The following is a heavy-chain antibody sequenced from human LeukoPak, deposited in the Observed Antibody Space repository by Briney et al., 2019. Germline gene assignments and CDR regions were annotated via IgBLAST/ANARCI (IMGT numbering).Heavy chain of an antibody. CDR3: ARDQESVAGHGNWFDP. CDR2: TYYRSKWYN. V-gene: IGHV6-1*01. D-gene: IGHD6-19*01. J-gene: IGHJ5*02. CDR1: GDSVSSNSAA. Sequence: SQTLSLTCAISGDSVSSNSAAWNWIRQSPSRGLEWLGRTYYRSKWYNDYAVSVKSRITINPDTSKNQFSLQLNSVTPEDTAVYYCARDQESVAGHGNWFDPWGQGTLVTVSS.